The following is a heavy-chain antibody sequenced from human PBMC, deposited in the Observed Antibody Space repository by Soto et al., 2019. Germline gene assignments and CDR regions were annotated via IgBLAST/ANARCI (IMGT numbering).Heavy chain of an antibody. Sequence: EGQLVQSGGGLVKPGGSLRLSCTASGFSFYAYYMNWIRQAPGKGLEWVSSIGSSGNDIQYADSVKGRFTISSDNAKNSLFLHMTSLRAEDTAVYYCARGGWYQLSLGSYWGQGALVSVS. CDR2: IGSSGNDI. D-gene: IGHD2-2*01. CDR1: GFSFYAYY. CDR3: ARGGWYQLSLGSY. V-gene: IGHV3-21*06. J-gene: IGHJ4*02.